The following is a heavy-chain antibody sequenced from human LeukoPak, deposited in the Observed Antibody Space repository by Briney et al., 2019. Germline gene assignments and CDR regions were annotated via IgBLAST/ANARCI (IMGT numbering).Heavy chain of an antibody. J-gene: IGHJ4*02. V-gene: IGHV3-15*01. CDR3: TTVSAAGQLDY. CDR1: GFTFSSYG. Sequence: GGSLRLSCAASGFTFSSYGMHWVRQAPGKGLEWVGRIKSKTDGGTTDYAAPVKGRFTISRDDSKNTLYLQMNSLKTEDRAVYYCTTVSAAGQLDYWGQGTLVTVSS. CDR2: IKSKTDGGTT. D-gene: IGHD6-13*01.